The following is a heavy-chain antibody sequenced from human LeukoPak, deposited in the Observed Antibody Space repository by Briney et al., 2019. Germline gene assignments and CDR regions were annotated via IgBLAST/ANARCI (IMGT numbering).Heavy chain of an antibody. D-gene: IGHD6-13*01. Sequence: GGSLRLSCAASGFTFSSYAMSWVRQAPGKGLGWVSAISGSTGSTYYADSVKGRFTISRDNSQSTLYLQMNSLRAEDTAVYYCAKGYSSSWFYNYFDYWGQGTLVTASA. CDR2: ISGSTGST. CDR3: AKGYSSSWFYNYFDY. J-gene: IGHJ4*02. CDR1: GFTFSSYA. V-gene: IGHV3-23*01.